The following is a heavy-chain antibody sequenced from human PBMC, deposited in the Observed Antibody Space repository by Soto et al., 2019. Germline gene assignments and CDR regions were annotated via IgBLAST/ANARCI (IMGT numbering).Heavy chain of an antibody. Sequence: EVQLVESGGGLVQPGGSLRLSCAASGFTFDSYSMNWVRQAPGKGLEWVSYIDSSSSNKHYADSVKGRFTISRDNAKNALYLQMSSLRDEDTAVYYCARDADSAMALNFDYWGQGTLVTVSS. V-gene: IGHV3-48*02. D-gene: IGHD5-18*01. CDR1: GFTFDSYS. CDR3: ARDADSAMALNFDY. CDR2: IDSSSSNK. J-gene: IGHJ4*02.